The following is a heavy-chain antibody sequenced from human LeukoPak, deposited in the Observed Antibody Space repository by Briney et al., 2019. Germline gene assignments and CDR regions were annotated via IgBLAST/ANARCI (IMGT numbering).Heavy chain of an antibody. CDR3: ARGGGLDI. CDR1: GFTFSSYW. CDR2: INHNGNVN. J-gene: IGHJ6*02. D-gene: IGHD3-16*01. V-gene: IGHV3-7*03. Sequence: GGSLRLSCAASGFTFSSYWMNWARQAPGKGLEWVAGINHNGNVNYYVDSVKGRFTISRDNAKNSLYLQMSNLRAEDTAVYFCARGGGLDIWGQGATVTVSS.